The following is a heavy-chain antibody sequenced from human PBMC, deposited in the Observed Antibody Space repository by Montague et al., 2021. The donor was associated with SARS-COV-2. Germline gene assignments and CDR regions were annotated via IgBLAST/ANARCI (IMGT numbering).Heavy chain of an antibody. CDR1: GFSFRSYS. CDR2: ISSSGDII. Sequence: SLRLSCAASGFSFRSYSMNWVRQAPGKGLEWVSYISSSGDIIYQADSVKGRFTISRDNVKNSLYLQMNSLRDEDTAVYYCVREGLAGTWYYFDYWGQGTLVTVSS. J-gene: IGHJ4*02. V-gene: IGHV3-48*02. CDR3: VREGLAGTWYYFDY. D-gene: IGHD6-19*01.